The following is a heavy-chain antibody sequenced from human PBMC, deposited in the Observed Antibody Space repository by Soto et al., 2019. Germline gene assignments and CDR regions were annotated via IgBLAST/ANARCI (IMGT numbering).Heavy chain of an antibody. D-gene: IGHD2-2*01. CDR1: RFTLSTYE. J-gene: IGHJ4*02. Sequence: SLRLSCAASRFTLSTYEMNWVGQAPWKGLEWVSYISSSGYTVYYADSVKGRFTISRDNTRNSLYLQMNSLRDEDTALYYCVRYCSTTLCNGVATRTFDYWGQGTLVTVSS. CDR2: ISSSGYTV. CDR3: VRYCSTTLCNGVATRTFDY. V-gene: IGHV3-48*03.